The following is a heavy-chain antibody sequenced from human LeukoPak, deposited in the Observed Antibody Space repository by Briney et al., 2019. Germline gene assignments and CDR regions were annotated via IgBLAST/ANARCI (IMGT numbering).Heavy chain of an antibody. J-gene: IGHJ5*01. CDR1: GFTFSSYA. V-gene: IGHV3-64D*06. CDR2: ISSSGGST. CDR3: VKDYDIVGWNWFDS. D-gene: IGHD2-21*01. Sequence: GGSLRLSCSASGFTFSSYAMHWVRQARGKGVEYVSAISSSGGSTYYADSVKGSFTISRDNSTNTLYLQMSSLRAEDTAVYYCVKDYDIVGWNWFDSWGRGTLVIVSA.